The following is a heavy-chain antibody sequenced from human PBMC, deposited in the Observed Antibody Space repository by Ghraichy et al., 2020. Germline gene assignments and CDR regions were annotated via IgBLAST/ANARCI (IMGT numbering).Heavy chain of an antibody. Sequence: SETLSLTCDVSGVSISSSQWWSWVRQPPGKGLEWIGEIYHTGTNYSPSLRGRVSISLDKSKNQFSLVLTSVTAADTAIYYCAHHPDDFRYWGQGTLVTVSS. CDR2: IYHTGT. CDR1: GVSISSSQW. V-gene: IGHV4/OR15-8*02. J-gene: IGHJ4*02. D-gene: IGHD3-3*01. CDR3: AHHPDDFRY.